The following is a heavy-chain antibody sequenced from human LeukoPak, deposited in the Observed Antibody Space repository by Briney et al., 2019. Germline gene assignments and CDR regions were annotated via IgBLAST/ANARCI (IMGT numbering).Heavy chain of an antibody. Sequence: APVKVSCKASGYTFTGYYMHWVRQAPGQGLEWMGRINPNSGGTNYAQKFQGRVTMTRDTSISTAYMDLSRLRSDDTAVYYCARDYCSSTSCLFDYWGQGTLVTVSS. V-gene: IGHV1-2*06. CDR2: INPNSGGT. J-gene: IGHJ4*02. CDR3: ARDYCSSTSCLFDY. CDR1: GYTFTGYY. D-gene: IGHD2-2*01.